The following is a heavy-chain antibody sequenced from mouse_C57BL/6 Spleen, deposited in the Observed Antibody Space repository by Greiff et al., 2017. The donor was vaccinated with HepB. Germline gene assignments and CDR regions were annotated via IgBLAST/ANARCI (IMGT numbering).Heavy chain of an antibody. CDR3: AREANYYGSSY. J-gene: IGHJ2*01. D-gene: IGHD1-1*01. Sequence: QVQLKQSGAELVKPGASVKISCKASGYAFSSYWMNWVKQRPGKGLEWIGQIYPGDGDTNYNGKFKGKATLTADKSSSTAYMQLSSLTSEDSAVYFCAREANYYGSSYWGQGTTLTVSS. CDR1: GYAFSSYW. V-gene: IGHV1-80*01. CDR2: IYPGDGDT.